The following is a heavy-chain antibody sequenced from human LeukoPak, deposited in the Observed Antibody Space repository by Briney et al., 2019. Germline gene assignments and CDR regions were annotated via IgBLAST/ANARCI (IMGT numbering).Heavy chain of an antibody. CDR2: INPSGGST. V-gene: IGHV1-46*01. Sequence: ASVKVSCKASGYTFTSYYMHWVRQAPGQGLEWMGIINPSGGSTSYAQKFQGRVTMTRDTSTSTVYMELSSLRSEDTAVYYCARDGHYYDSSGDFVPSEYFDYWGQGTLVTVSS. J-gene: IGHJ4*02. CDR1: GYTFTSYY. D-gene: IGHD3-22*01. CDR3: ARDGHYYDSSGDFVPSEYFDY.